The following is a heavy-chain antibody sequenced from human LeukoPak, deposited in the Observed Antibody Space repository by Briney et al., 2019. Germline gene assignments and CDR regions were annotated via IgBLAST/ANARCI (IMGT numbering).Heavy chain of an antibody. CDR3: ARRTGDTRFCSRFSCFLPDY. CDR2: ISNGGTE. D-gene: IGHD2-2*01. J-gene: IGHJ4*02. V-gene: IGHV3-30*01. Sequence: GGSLRLACAASGFTFSDFGMNWVRQAPGKGLEWVASISNGGTEFYADSVKGRFAISRDTSTNTLSLQMNSLRAEDTAVYFCARRTGDTRFCSRFSCFLPDYWGQGTLVTVSS. CDR1: GFTFSDFG.